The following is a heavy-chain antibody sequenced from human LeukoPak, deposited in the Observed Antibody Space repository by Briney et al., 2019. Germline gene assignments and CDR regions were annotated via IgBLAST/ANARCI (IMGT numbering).Heavy chain of an antibody. Sequence: PGGSLRLSCTASRFTFGTYTMYWVRQAPGKGLEWVSFISSSTLTMYYADSVKGRFTISRDDAKNSLYLQLNSLRAEDTAVYYCASTAVARTHYFNYWGQGTLVTVSS. CDR1: RFTFGTYT. CDR3: ASTAVARTHYFNY. CDR2: ISSSTLTM. D-gene: IGHD6-19*01. J-gene: IGHJ4*02. V-gene: IGHV3-48*01.